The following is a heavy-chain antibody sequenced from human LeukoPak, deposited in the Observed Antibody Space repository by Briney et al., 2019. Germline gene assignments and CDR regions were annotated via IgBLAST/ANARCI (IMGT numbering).Heavy chain of an antibody. D-gene: IGHD6-13*01. Sequence: GGSLRLSCAASSFTFSKYWFHWVRQAPGKGLDWVSRIDTNGRTTDYADSVKGRFTISRDNAKNTLFLEMNSLRAEDTAVYYCARGLAGADDYWGQGTLVTVSS. CDR3: ARGLAGADDY. J-gene: IGHJ4*02. V-gene: IGHV3-74*01. CDR2: IDTNGRTT. CDR1: SFTFSKYW.